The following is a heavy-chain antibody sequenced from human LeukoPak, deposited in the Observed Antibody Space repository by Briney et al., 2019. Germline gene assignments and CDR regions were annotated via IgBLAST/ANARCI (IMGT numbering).Heavy chain of an antibody. Sequence: QPGGSLRLSCAASGFAFSTYCMHWVRQAPGKGPMWVSRICPDGTVTNYADSVKARFIIPRDNAKNSLYLQMNSLRAEDTAVYYCARIGEAGSYPYYYYGMDVWGQGTTVTVSS. CDR3: ARIGEAGSYPYYYYGMDV. V-gene: IGHV3-74*01. D-gene: IGHD3-10*01. J-gene: IGHJ6*02. CDR2: ICPDGTVT. CDR1: GFAFSTYC.